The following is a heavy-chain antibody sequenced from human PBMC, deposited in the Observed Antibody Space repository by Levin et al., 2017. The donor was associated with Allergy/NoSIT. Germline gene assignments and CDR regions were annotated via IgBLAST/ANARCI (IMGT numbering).Heavy chain of an antibody. CDR1: GGSISSYY. Sequence: PSETLSLTCTVSGGSISSYYWSWIRQPPGKGLEWIGYIYSSGNTNYNPSLKSRVTMSVDTSKNQFSLKLTSVTAADTDVYYCARGGPSWDYFDYWGQGALVTVSS. CDR3: ARGGPSWDYFDY. D-gene: IGHD3-16*01. V-gene: IGHV4-59*08. CDR2: IYSSGNT. J-gene: IGHJ4*02.